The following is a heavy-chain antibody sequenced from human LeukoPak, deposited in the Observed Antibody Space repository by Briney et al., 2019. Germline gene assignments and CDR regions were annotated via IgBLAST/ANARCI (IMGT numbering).Heavy chain of an antibody. J-gene: IGHJ4*02. D-gene: IGHD3-10*01. Sequence: GGSLRLSCAASGFTFSDYYMSWIRQAPGKGLEWVSYISSSGSTIYYADSVKGRFTISRDNSKNTLSLQMNILRAEDTAVFYCAKSLWFGEMGFDCWGQGTLVTVSS. CDR3: AKSLWFGEMGFDC. CDR1: GFTFSDYY. V-gene: IGHV3-11*01. CDR2: ISSSGSTI.